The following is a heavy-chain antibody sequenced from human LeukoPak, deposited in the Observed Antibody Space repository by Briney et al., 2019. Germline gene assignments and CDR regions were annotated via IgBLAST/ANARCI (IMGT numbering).Heavy chain of an antibody. J-gene: IGHJ3*01. V-gene: IGHV3-7*01. Sequence: GGSLRLSCAASGFTFSSHWMNWVRQAPGKGLEWVANIMQDGSEKYYVDSVKGRFIISRDNAKNSLYLQMNSLRAEDTAVYYCARESTKYGAYVSGFDFWGQGTMVTVSS. CDR1: GFTFSSHW. CDR2: IMQDGSEK. CDR3: ARESTKYGAYVSGFDF. D-gene: IGHD4-17*01.